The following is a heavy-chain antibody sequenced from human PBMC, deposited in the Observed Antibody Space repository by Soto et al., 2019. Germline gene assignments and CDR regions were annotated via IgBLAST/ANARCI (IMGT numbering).Heavy chain of an antibody. Sequence: QVQLQESGPGLVKPSETLSLTCTVSGGSISSGGYYWSWIRQHPGKGLEWIGYIYYSGTTYYNPSLKSRVTISVDTSKNQFSLKLSSVSAADTALYYCVRCSFVVVPAPGFDPWGRGTLVTVSS. CDR3: VRCSFVVVPAPGFDP. V-gene: IGHV4-31*03. CDR1: GGSISSGGYY. D-gene: IGHD2-2*01. CDR2: IYYSGTT. J-gene: IGHJ5*02.